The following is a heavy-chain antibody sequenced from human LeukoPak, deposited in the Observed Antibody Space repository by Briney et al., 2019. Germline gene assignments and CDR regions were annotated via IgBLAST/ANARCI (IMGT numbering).Heavy chain of an antibody. CDR2: IIPIFGTA. CDR3: APRIVVVPAATPNYYYMDV. D-gene: IGHD2-2*01. V-gene: IGHV1-69*06. CDR1: GGTFSSYA. J-gene: IGHJ6*03. Sequence: ASVKVSCKASGGTFSSYAISWVRQAPGQGLEWMGGIIPIFGTANYAQKFQGRVTMTEDTSTDTAYMELSSLRSEDTAVYYCAPRIVVVPAATPNYYYMDVWGKGTTVTVSS.